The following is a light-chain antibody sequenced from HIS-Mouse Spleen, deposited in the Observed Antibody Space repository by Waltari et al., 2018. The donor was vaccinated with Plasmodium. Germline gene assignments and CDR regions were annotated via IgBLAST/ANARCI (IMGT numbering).Light chain of an antibody. CDR1: SSDVGSYNL. Sequence: QSALTQPASVSGSPGQSITISCTGTSSDVGSYNLVSWYQHPGKAPKLMIYEGSKRPSGVSNRFSGSKSGNTASLTISGLQAEDEADYYCCSYAGSSTYVFGTGTKVTVL. J-gene: IGLJ1*01. V-gene: IGLV2-23*01. CDR3: CSYAGSSTYV. CDR2: EGS.